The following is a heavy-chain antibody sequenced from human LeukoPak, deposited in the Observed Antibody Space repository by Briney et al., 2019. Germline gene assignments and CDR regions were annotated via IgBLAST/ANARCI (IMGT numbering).Heavy chain of an antibody. CDR1: GGSISGYY. V-gene: IGHV4-4*07. J-gene: IGHJ4*02. CDR3: GRDLGVADPYDS. Sequence: PSETLSPTCTVSGGSISGYYWSSIRQPAGKGREWIWRMYTSGSTNYNPSLNSRVTMSVAASKNQLSLKLSSVTAADTAVFYCGRDLGVADPYDSWGQGTLVTVSS. CDR2: MYTSGST. D-gene: IGHD3-16*01.